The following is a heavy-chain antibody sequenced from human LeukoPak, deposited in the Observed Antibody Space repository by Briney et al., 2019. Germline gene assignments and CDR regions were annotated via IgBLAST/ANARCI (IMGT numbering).Heavy chain of an antibody. CDR3: ARDVAYCSGGRCLYYFDY. V-gene: IGHV3-48*03. CDR2: FAGSDTTT. D-gene: IGHD2-15*01. J-gene: IGHJ4*02. CDR1: GFDFGAYE. Sequence: GGSLRLSCAASGFDFGAYEMNWVRQAPGKGLEWVAYFAGSDTTTYYADSVKSRFTISRDNARNSLYPQMNSLRPEDTAVYYCARDVAYCSGGRCLYYFDYWGQGTLVTVSS.